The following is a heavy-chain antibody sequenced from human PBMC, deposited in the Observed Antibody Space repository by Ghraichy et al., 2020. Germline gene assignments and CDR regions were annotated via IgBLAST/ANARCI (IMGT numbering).Heavy chain of an antibody. CDR3: ARRFCDGGACYNGYYFDF. D-gene: IGHD2-21*02. J-gene: IGHJ4*02. CDR1: GGSFSSPDSY. Sequence: SETLSLTCTVSGGSFSSPDSYWGWIRQPPRKGLEWIAHIYYSGTSYYNPALRSRVSISVDTSKKQFSLRLSSVTAADTATYYCARRFCDGGACYNGYYFDFWGQGTLVTVSS. V-gene: IGHV4-39*01. CDR2: IYYSGTS.